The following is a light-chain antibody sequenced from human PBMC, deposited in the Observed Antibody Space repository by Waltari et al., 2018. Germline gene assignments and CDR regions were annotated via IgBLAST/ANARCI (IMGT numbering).Light chain of an antibody. Sequence: DIQMTQSPSSLSASVGDRVTITCRASQSISSYLNWYQQKPGKAPKPLSYAASSLQSGVPSRFSGSGSGTDFTLTISSLQPEDFATYYCQQSYSTWTFGQGTKVEIK. CDR1: QSISSY. CDR3: QQSYSTWT. V-gene: IGKV1-39*01. J-gene: IGKJ1*01. CDR2: AAS.